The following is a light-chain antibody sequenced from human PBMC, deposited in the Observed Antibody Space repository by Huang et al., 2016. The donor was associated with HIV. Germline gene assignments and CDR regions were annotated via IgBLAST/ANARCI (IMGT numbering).Light chain of an antibody. Sequence: DVVMTQSPLSLPATLGQPASISCRSSQSLLHSDGNTHLIWLKQRPGHSPRRLIYKVSNRDSGVPDRFSGSGSGSDFTLRISRVEPEDVGVYYCMQGTHWPLTFGGGTKVEIK. CDR2: KVS. J-gene: IGKJ4*01. V-gene: IGKV2-30*02. CDR1: QSLLHSDGNTH. CDR3: MQGTHWPLT.